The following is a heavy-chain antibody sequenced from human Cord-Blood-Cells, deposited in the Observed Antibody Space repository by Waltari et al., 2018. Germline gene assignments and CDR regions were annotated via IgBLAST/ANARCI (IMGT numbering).Heavy chain of an antibody. D-gene: IGHD1-26*01. J-gene: IGHJ2*01. CDR1: GGSFSGYY. CDR3: ARHRKREHWYFDL. CDR2: MKHSANT. V-gene: IGHV4-34*01. Sequence: QVQLQQWGAGLLKPSETLSLTSAVSGGSFSGYYWGWIRQPPGTGLEWIGEMKHSANTNYNPSLNSPVSISVATSKNQFSLKLSSVTGADTTVYYCARHRKREHWYFDLWGRGTLVTVSS.